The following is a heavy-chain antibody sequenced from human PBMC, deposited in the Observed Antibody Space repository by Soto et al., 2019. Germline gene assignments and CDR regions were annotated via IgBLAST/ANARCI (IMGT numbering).Heavy chain of an antibody. CDR1: GLSFGTSGVG. CDR2: IYWNDDQ. V-gene: IGHV2-5*01. CDR3: ASMTTVATAAFDI. Sequence: QITLKESGPTLVKPTQTLTLTCTASGLSFGTSGVGVGWIRQPPGKALEWLALIYWNDDQRYSPSLTSSLTITEDTSKNQVVLTMTNVDPVDTATYYCASMTTVATAAFDIWGQGIMVTVPS. J-gene: IGHJ3*02. D-gene: IGHD4-17*01.